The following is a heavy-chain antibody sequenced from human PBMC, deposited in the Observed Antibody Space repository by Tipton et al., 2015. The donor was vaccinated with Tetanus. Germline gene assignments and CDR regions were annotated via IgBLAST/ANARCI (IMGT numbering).Heavy chain of an antibody. D-gene: IGHD6-25*01. V-gene: IGHV3-30*04. CDR1: GLSSLRDT. Sequence: SLRLSCVADGLSSLRDTIHWVRQAQGRGLEWVAEISSDGKTESYRDSVKGRFTISRDNSQNMIFLQLNSLTPEDTATYYCAREGLVLGPAKLSYFYYWGQATRVIVSS. CDR2: ISSDGKTE. CDR3: AREGLVLGPAKLSYFYY. J-gene: IGHJ4*02.